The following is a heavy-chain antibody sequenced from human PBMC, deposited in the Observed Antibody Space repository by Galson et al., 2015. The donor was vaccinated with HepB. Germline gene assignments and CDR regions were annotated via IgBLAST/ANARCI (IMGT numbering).Heavy chain of an antibody. Sequence: SLRLSCAASGFTFSSYGMHWVRQAPGKGLEWVAVMWYDGSNKYYADSVKGRFTISRDNSKNTLYLQMNSLRAEDTAVYYCAKDCHDFWSGYYDYYGMDVWGQGTTVTVSS. CDR2: MWYDGSNK. V-gene: IGHV3-33*06. CDR1: GFTFSSYG. D-gene: IGHD3-3*01. CDR3: AKDCHDFWSGYYDYYGMDV. J-gene: IGHJ6*02.